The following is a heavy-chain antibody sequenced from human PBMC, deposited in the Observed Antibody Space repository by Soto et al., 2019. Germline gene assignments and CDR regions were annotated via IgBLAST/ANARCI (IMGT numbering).Heavy chain of an antibody. CDR1: GFTFSSYS. CDR2: ISSSSSYI. CDR3: ASLYCSSTSCLWGDAFDI. J-gene: IGHJ3*02. V-gene: IGHV3-21*01. Sequence: GGSLRLSCAASGFTFSSYSMNWVRQAPGKGLEWVSSISSSSSYIYYADSVKGRFTISRDNAKNSLYLQMNSLRAEDTAVYYCASLYCSSTSCLWGDAFDIWGQGTMVTVSS. D-gene: IGHD2-2*01.